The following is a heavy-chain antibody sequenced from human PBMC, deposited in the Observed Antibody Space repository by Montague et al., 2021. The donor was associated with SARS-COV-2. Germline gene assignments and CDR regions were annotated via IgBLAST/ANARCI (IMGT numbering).Heavy chain of an antibody. CDR1: GFTFSLYE. CDR3: ARDRRTVGATMDYYYSYGMDV. J-gene: IGHJ6*02. V-gene: IGHV3-48*03. Sequence: SLRLSCAASGFTFSLYEMNWVRQAPGKGLEWVSFISSSGSAIYSADSVKGRFTISRDNAKNSLYLQMNSLRAEDTAVYYCARDRRTVGATMDYYYSYGMDVWGQGTTVTVSS. CDR2: ISSSGSAI. D-gene: IGHD1-26*01.